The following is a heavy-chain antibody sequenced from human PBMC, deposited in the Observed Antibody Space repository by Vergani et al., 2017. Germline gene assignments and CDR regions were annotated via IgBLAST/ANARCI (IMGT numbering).Heavy chain of an antibody. Sequence: EVQLLESGGGLIQPGGSLRLSCAASGFTFNSYAMTWVRQAPGKGLEWVSGINNNGGSTYYADSVKGRFTISRDNSKNTLYLQMTDLRAEDTATYYCAKLCGRTSCPYGGGAFDVWGHGTMVTVSS. CDR2: INNNGGST. CDR3: AKLCGRTSCPYGGGAFDV. CDR1: GFTFNSYA. V-gene: IGHV3-23*01. D-gene: IGHD2-2*01. J-gene: IGHJ3*01.